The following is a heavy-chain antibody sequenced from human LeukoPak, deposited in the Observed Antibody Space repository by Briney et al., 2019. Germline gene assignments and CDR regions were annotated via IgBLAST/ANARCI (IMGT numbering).Heavy chain of an antibody. CDR2: ISSSSSYI. J-gene: IGHJ4*02. CDR3: ARWYASSWYFDY. V-gene: IGHV3-21*01. Sequence: PGGSLRLSCAASGFTFSSYSMNWVRQAPGKGLEWVSSISSSSSYIYYADSVKGRFTISRDNAKNSLYLQMNSLRAEDTAVYYCARWYASSWYFDYWGQGTLVTVFS. D-gene: IGHD6-13*01. CDR1: GFTFSSYS.